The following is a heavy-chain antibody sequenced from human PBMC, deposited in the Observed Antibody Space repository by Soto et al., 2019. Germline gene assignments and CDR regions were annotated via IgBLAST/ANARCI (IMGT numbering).Heavy chain of an antibody. CDR1: GFTVNSNY. J-gene: IGHJ4*02. CDR2: ISYDGVNK. V-gene: IGHV3-30*18. CDR3: AKSVYNWNDGFFDY. Sequence: PGGSLRLSCAASGFTVNSNYMHWVRQAPGKGLEWVAVISYDGVNKYYADSVKGRFTISRDNSKNTLYLQMNSLRAEDTAVYYCAKSVYNWNDGFFDYWGQGTLVTVSS. D-gene: IGHD1-1*01.